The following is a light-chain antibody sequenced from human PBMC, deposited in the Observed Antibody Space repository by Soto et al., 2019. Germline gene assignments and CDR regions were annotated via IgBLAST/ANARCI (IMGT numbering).Light chain of an antibody. Sequence: QSALTQPASVSGSPGQSVTISYTGTSSDVGAYNYVSWYQQHPGKAPKLMIYEVSNRPSGVSNRFSGSKSGNTASLTISGLQAEDEADYYCNSYTGSSTRFVFGTGTKLTVL. CDR1: SSDVGAYNY. CDR3: NSYTGSSTRFV. J-gene: IGLJ1*01. V-gene: IGLV2-14*01. CDR2: EVS.